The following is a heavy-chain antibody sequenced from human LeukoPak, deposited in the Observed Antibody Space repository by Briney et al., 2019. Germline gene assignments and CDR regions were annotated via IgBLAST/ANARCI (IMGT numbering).Heavy chain of an antibody. Sequence: SETLSLTCAVYGGSFSGYYWSWIRQPPGKGLEWIGEINHSGSTNYNPSLKSRVTISVDTSKNQFSLKLSSVTAADTAVYYCARGRRGYSRGLSFWGQGTLVTVSS. CDR3: ARGRRGYSRGLSF. D-gene: IGHD5-18*01. CDR2: INHSGST. J-gene: IGHJ4*02. V-gene: IGHV4-34*01. CDR1: GGSFSGYY.